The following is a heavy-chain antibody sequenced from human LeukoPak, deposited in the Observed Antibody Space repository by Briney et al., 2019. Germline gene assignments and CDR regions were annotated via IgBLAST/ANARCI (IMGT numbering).Heavy chain of an antibody. CDR2: INPNSGGT. CDR1: GYTFTGYY. D-gene: IGHD3-22*01. V-gene: IGHV1-2*02. J-gene: IGHJ4*02. CDR3: ARAQGDSSGYYSENDY. Sequence: GASVKVSCKASGYTFTGYYMHWVRQAPGQGLEWMGWINPNSGGTNYAQKFQGRVTMTRDTSISTAYMELSRLRCDDTAVYYCARAQGDSSGYYSENDYWGQGTLVTVSS.